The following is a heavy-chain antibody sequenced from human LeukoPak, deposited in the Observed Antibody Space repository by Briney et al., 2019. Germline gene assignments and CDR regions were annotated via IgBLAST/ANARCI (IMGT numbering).Heavy chain of an antibody. J-gene: IGHJ2*01. CDR2: MTGSGGGT. V-gene: IGHV3-23*01. CDR1: GFTFNDYA. D-gene: IGHD2/OR15-2a*01. Sequence: GGSLRLSCEASGFTFNDYAMSWVRQSPGKGLEWVSVMTGSGGGTYPADSVKGRFATSSDDYKKTRYLKMNSLRAEDTAVYFCAKVRSSMASGPHSWVFDLWGRGTLVTVSP. CDR3: AKVRSSMASGPHSWVFDL.